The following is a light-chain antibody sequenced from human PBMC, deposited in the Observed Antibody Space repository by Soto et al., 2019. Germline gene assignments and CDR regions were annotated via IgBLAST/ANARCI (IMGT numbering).Light chain of an antibody. Sequence: QSALTQPASVSGSPGQSITISRTGTSSDVGGFNYVSWYQQHPGKAPKLMIYEVSNRPSGVSNRFSGYKSGNTASLTISGLQAEDEADYYCSSYTSSSTPYVFGTGTKVTVL. CDR2: EVS. J-gene: IGLJ1*01. V-gene: IGLV2-14*01. CDR1: SSDVGGFNY. CDR3: SSYTSSSTPYV.